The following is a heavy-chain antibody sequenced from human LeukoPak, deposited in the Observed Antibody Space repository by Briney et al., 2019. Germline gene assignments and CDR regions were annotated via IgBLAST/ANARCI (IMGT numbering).Heavy chain of an antibody. V-gene: IGHV1-2*02. J-gene: IGHJ4*02. CDR1: GYTFTGYY. Sequence: ASVKVSCKASGYTFTGYYMHWVRQAPGQGLEWMGWINLNSGGTNYAQKFQGRVTMTRDTPISTAYMELSMLPPDDTAWFYCARVDSSSWSSFDYWGQGTLVTVSS. CDR3: ARVDSSSWSSFDY. D-gene: IGHD6-13*01. CDR2: INLNSGGT.